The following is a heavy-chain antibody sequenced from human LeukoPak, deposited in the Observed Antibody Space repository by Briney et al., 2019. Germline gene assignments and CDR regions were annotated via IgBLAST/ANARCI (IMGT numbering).Heavy chain of an antibody. V-gene: IGHV1-18*04. D-gene: IGHD2-21*01. CDR3: ARDVMGYMDV. Sequence: ASVKVSCKASGYTFTGYYMHWVRQAPGQGLEWMGWISAYNGNTNYAQKLQGRVTMTTDTSTSTAYMELRSLRSDDTAVYYCARDVMGYMDVWAKGPRSPSP. J-gene: IGHJ6*03. CDR2: ISAYNGNT. CDR1: GYTFTGYY.